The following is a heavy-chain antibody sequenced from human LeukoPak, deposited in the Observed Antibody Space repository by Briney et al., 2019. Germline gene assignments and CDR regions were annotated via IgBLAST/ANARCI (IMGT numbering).Heavy chain of an antibody. J-gene: IGHJ6*02. CDR1: GFTFSSYA. Sequence: GGSLRLSCAASGFTFSSYAMSWVRQAPGKGLEWVSAISGSGGSTYYADSVKGRFTISRDNSKNTLYLQMNSLRAEDTAVYYCATNIVVVVAARVGMDVWGQETTVTVSS. D-gene: IGHD2-15*01. V-gene: IGHV3-23*01. CDR2: ISGSGGST. CDR3: ATNIVVVVAARVGMDV.